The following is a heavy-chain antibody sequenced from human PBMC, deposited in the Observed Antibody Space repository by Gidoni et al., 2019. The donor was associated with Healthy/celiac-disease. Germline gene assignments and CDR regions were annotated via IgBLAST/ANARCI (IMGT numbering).Heavy chain of an antibody. CDR1: GASISSVCYS. CDR3: ARGPPHSGYDWSWWFDP. Sequence: QLQLQESGSGLVKPSQTLSLTCAVSGASISSVCYSWSWIRQPPGKGLEWIGYIYHSGGTYYNPSLKSRVTISVDRSKNQFSLKLSSVTAADTAVYYCARGPPHSGYDWSWWFDPWGQGTLVTVSS. CDR2: IYHSGGT. D-gene: IGHD5-12*01. J-gene: IGHJ5*02. V-gene: IGHV4-30-2*01.